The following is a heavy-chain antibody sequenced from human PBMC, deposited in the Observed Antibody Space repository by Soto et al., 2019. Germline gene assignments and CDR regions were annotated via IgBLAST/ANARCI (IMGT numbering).Heavy chain of an antibody. Sequence: GGSLRLSCAASGFTFSSYSMNWVRQAPGKGLEWVSSISSSSSYIYYADSVKGRFTISRDNAKNSLYLQMNSLRAEDTAVYYCARDYDSSGYPRYYFDYWGQGTLVTVSS. V-gene: IGHV3-21*01. CDR2: ISSSSSYI. CDR3: ARDYDSSGYPRYYFDY. J-gene: IGHJ4*02. D-gene: IGHD3-22*01. CDR1: GFTFSSYS.